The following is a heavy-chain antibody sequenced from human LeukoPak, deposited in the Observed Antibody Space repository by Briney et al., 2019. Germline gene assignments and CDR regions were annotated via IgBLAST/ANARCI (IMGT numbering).Heavy chain of an antibody. Sequence: PSETLSLTCTVSGGSISSGDYYWSWIRQPPGKGLEWIRYIYYSGSTYYNPSLKSRVTISVDTSKNQFSLKLSSVTAADTAVYYCARVGAFRDYYYMDVWGKGTTVTVSS. D-gene: IGHD1-26*01. CDR1: GGSISSGDYY. CDR2: IYYSGST. J-gene: IGHJ6*03. CDR3: ARVGAFRDYYYMDV. V-gene: IGHV4-30-4*08.